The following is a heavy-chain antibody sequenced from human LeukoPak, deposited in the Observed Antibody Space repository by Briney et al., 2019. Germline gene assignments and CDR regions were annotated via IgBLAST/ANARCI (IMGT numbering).Heavy chain of an antibody. J-gene: IGHJ4*02. V-gene: IGHV1-18*01. Sequence: ASVKVSCKASAYTFNKYDITWVREAPGQGLEWVGWIGADNGDRNYAKKLQNRVTLTTDTSTTTAYMELRSLRSDDTAIYYCARGSSYTSSWHEDYWGQGTLVTVSS. CDR1: AYTFNKYD. D-gene: IGHD6-13*01. CDR2: IGADNGDR. CDR3: ARGSSYTSSWHEDY.